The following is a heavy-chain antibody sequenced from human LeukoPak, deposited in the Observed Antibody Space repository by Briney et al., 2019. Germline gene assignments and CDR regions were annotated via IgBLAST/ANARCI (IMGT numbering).Heavy chain of an antibody. CDR2: IYYSGST. J-gene: IGHJ5*02. Sequence: SQTLSLTCTVSGDSISSGSYYWSWIRRPPGKGLEWIGYIYYSGSTNYNPSLKSRVTISVDTSKNQFSLKLSSVTAADTAVYYCARDQPSYYGSGSYYKRGAWFDPWGQGTLVTVSS. CDR3: ARDQPSYYGSGSYYKRGAWFDP. D-gene: IGHD3-10*01. CDR1: GDSISSGSYY. V-gene: IGHV4-61*01.